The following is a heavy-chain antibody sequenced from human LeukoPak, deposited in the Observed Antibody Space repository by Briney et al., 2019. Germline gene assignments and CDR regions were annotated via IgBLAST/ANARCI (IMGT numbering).Heavy chain of an antibody. J-gene: IGHJ3*02. CDR2: ISYNGGRT. D-gene: IGHD1-26*01. Sequence: AGGSLRLSCAASGFTFSSYAMSWVGQAPGKGLEWVSTISYNGGRTDYADSVKGRFAISRDSSKNTLYLQMNGLRGDDTAIYYCAKDDGGSPPDAFDIWGQGTLVSVSS. CDR1: GFTFSSYA. V-gene: IGHV3-23*01. CDR3: AKDDGGSPPDAFDI.